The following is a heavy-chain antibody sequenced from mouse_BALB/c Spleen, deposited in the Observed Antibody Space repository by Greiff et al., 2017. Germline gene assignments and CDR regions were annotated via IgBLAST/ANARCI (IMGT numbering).Heavy chain of an antibody. CDR2: IDPANGNT. CDR3: ARVLLPQGAMDY. Sequence: EVQLQQSGAELVKPGASVKLSCTASGFNIKDTYMHWVKQRPEQGLEWIGRIDPANGNTKYDPKFQGKATITADTSSNTAYLQLSSLTSEDTAVYYCARVLLPQGAMDYWGQGTSVTVSS. CDR1: GFNIKDTY. D-gene: IGHD2-1*01. V-gene: IGHV14-3*02. J-gene: IGHJ4*01.